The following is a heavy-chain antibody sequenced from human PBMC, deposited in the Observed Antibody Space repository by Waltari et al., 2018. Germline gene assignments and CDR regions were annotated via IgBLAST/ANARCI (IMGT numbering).Heavy chain of an antibody. D-gene: IGHD3-16*01. V-gene: IGHV4-31*03. Sequence: QVQLQESGPGLVKSSQTLSLTCSVSGVSISSGGYFWSWIRQRPGKGLEWIGFTSSTGSTLINPALKRRLSISLDTAKNEFSLNVNSLTAADTAVYFCARRGGNQPGHYYYGLDVWGLGTTVTVSS. J-gene: IGHJ6*02. CDR3: ARRGGNQPGHYYYGLDV. CDR1: GVSISSGGYF. CDR2: TSSTGST.